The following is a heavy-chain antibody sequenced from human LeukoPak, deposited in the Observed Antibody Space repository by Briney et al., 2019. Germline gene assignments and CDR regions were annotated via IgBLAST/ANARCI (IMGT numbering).Heavy chain of an antibody. CDR2: IYYSGST. CDR3: ARVLAVAGSFDY. CDR1: GGSISSYY. V-gene: IGHV4-59*01. D-gene: IGHD6-19*01. J-gene: IGHJ4*02. Sequence: SETLSLTCTVSGGSISSYYWSWIRQPPGKGLEWIGYIYYSGSTNYNPSHKSRVTISVDTSKNQFSLKLSSVTAADTAVYYCARVLAVAGSFDYWGQGTLVTVSS.